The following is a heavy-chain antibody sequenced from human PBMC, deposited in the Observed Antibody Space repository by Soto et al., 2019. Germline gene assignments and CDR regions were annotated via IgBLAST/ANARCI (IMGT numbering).Heavy chain of an antibody. CDR2: ISGDNGHT. CDR3: AKYQPYSTGYYYFDR. Sequence: QVQLVQSGAEVKKPGASVKVSCKTSGYNFTTYGVSWVRQAPGQELEWMGWISGDNGHTNYAQTFQGRVTMTTDTSTTTAHMELRSLRSDDTAVYYCAKYQPYSTGYYYFDRWGQGTLAIVTS. J-gene: IGHJ4*02. CDR1: GYNFTTYG. V-gene: IGHV1-18*01. D-gene: IGHD6-19*01.